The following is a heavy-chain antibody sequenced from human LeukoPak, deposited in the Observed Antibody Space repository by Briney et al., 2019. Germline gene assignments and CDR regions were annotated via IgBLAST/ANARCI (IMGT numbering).Heavy chain of an antibody. V-gene: IGHV1-24*01. J-gene: IGHJ3*02. CDR2: FDPEDGET. Sequence: ASVKVSCKASGYTFTSYYMHWVRQAPGKGLEWMGGFDPEDGETIYAQKFQGRVTMTEDTSTDTAYMELSSLRSEDTAVYYCATYHYSSGTPDAFDIWGQGTMVTVSS. CDR3: ATYHYSSGTPDAFDI. D-gene: IGHD6-19*01. CDR1: GYTFTSYY.